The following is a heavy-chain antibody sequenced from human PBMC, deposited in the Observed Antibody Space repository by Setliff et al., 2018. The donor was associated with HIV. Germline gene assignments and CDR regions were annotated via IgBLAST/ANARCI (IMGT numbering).Heavy chain of an antibody. CDR3: ARGRVFCNGDSCYHLDS. Sequence: SETLSLTCNVLGASINGGRFYWGWIRQPPGKALEWLGSVFHSGSATYNPSLKSPVSISVDTSKNQFYLKLSSVTAADTAVYYCARGRVFCNGDSCYHLDSWGQGILVTVSS. CDR1: GASINGGRFY. J-gene: IGHJ4*02. V-gene: IGHV4-39*07. D-gene: IGHD2-15*01. CDR2: VFHSGSA.